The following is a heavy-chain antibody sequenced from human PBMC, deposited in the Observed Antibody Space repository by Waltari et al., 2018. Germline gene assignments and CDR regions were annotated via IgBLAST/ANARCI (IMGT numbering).Heavy chain of an antibody. CDR3: AKEGRTSSHFDY. J-gene: IGHJ4*02. V-gene: IGHV3-43*01. CDR1: GFGFDDYT. CDR2: ITGDGGSI. Sequence: EVQLVESGGVVVQPGRSLRLSCAASGFGFDDYTMHWVRHAPGKSLEWVSLITGDGGSIFYADSVKGRFSISRDNSKDSLYLQMNSLRNEDTALYYCAKEGRTSSHFDYWGQGTLVTVSS.